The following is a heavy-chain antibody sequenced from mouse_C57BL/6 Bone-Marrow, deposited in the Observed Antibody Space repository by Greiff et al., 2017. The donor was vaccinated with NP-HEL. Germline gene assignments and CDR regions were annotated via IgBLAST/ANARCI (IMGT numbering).Heavy chain of an antibody. Sequence: QVQLQQSGAELVKPGASVKMSCKASGYTFTTYPIEWVKQNHGQSLEWIGNFHPYNDDTEYNEKFKNKATLTVEKSYSTVYLELSRLTYDDSSVYDCSRGGNYWYYFDYWGQGTTLTVSS. D-gene: IGHD2-1*01. V-gene: IGHV1-47*01. J-gene: IGHJ2*01. CDR1: GYTFTTYP. CDR2: FHPYNDDT. CDR3: SRGGNYWYYFDY.